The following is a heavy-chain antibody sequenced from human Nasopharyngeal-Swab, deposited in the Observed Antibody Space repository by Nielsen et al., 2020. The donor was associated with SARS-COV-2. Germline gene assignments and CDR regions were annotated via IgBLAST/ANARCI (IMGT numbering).Heavy chain of an antibody. J-gene: IGHJ4*02. D-gene: IGHD5-18*01. Sequence: GESLKISCAASGFAFGSYGMHWVRQAPGRGLEWVAVIWYDASKIYYADSVKGRFTISRDNSKNTLFLEMNGLRPEDSAMYYCVKGEHSFHIGPLDYWGQGALVAVSS. CDR2: IWYDASKI. V-gene: IGHV3-33*03. CDR3: VKGEHSFHIGPLDY. CDR1: GFAFGSYG.